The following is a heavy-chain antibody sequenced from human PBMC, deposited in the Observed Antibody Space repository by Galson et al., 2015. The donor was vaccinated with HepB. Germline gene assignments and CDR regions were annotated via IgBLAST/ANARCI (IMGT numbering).Heavy chain of an antibody. Sequence: SVKVSCKASGYTFTSYGISWVRQAPGQGLEWMGWISAYNGNTNYAQKLQGRVTMTTDTSTSTAYMELRSLRSDDTAVYYCAAQLGGYYDSSGYYYTPWGQGTLVTVSS. J-gene: IGHJ5*02. CDR3: AAQLGGYYDSSGYYYTP. D-gene: IGHD3-22*01. CDR1: GYTFTSYG. CDR2: ISAYNGNT. V-gene: IGHV1-18*01.